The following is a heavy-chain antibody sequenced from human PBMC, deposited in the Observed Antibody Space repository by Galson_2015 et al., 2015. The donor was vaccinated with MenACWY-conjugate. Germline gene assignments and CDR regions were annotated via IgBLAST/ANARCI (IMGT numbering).Heavy chain of an antibody. D-gene: IGHD2-15*01. J-gene: IGHJ6*03. Sequence: SLRLSCAASGFTFNNYDMHWVRQVTGKGLEWVSAIGTLGDPYYPDSVKGRFTISRENGKNSLYLQMNNLRAGDTAVYYCARALGGYCRRKPSPGNYMDVSGKATTVTVFS. CDR2: IGTLGDP. V-gene: IGHV3-13*05. CDR3: ARALGGYCRRKPSPGNYMDV. CDR1: GFTFNNYD.